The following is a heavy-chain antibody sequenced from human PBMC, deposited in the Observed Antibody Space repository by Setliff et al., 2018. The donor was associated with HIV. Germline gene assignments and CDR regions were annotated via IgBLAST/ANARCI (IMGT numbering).Heavy chain of an antibody. J-gene: IGHJ4*02. D-gene: IGHD2-2*02. CDR2: IKGKSDGETT. V-gene: IGHV3-15*01. CDR1: GFTFSNAW. CDR3: TTVHYCSPTRCYIFDY. Sequence: GGSLRLSCAASGFTFSNAWMTWVRQAPGKGLEWVGLIKGKSDGETTDYAEPVKGRLSISRDDSKNALFLQMNSLKTEDTAVYHCTTVHYCSPTRCYIFDYWGQGTPVTV.